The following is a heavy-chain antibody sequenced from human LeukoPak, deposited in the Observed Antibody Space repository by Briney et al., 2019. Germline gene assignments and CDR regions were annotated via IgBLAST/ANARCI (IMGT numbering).Heavy chain of an antibody. D-gene: IGHD3-9*01. J-gene: IGHJ4*02. Sequence: SETLSLTCAVYGGSFSGHYWSWIRQPPGKGLEWIGEINHSGSTNYNPSLKSRVTISVDTSKNQFSLKLSSVTAADTAVYYCARGRDYDILTGYPRVTFDYWGQGTLVTVSS. V-gene: IGHV4-34*01. CDR2: INHSGST. CDR1: GGSFSGHY. CDR3: ARGRDYDILTGYPRVTFDY.